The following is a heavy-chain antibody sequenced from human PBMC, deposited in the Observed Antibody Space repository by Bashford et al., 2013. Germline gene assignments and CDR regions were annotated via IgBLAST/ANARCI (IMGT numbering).Heavy chain of an antibody. CDR2: ISGSSSYI. CDR3: ARLNYDYIWGSPNYGMDV. J-gene: IGHJ6*02. CDR1: GFIFSAYS. D-gene: IGHD3-16*01. Sequence: GSLRLSCAASGFIFSAYSMNWVRQAPGKGLEWVSSISGSSSYIYYADSVKGRFTISRDNAKNSLYLQMNSLRADDTAVFYCARLNYDYIWGSPNYGMDVWGQGTTVTVSS. V-gene: IGHV3-21*01.